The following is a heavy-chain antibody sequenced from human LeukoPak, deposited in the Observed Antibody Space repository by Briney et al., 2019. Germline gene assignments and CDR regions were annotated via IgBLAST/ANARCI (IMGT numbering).Heavy chain of an antibody. CDR1: GGSISSYY. D-gene: IGHD2-2*01. CDR3: ARGMPEEYCSSTSCGYYYYMDV. CDR2: IYYSGST. V-gene: IGHV4-59*01. Sequence: PSETLSLTCTVSGGSISSYYWSWIRQPPGKGLEWIGYIYYSGSTNYNPSLKSRVTISVDTSKNQFSLKLSSVTAADTAVYYCARGMPEEYCSSTSCGYYYYMDVWGKGTTVTVSS. J-gene: IGHJ6*03.